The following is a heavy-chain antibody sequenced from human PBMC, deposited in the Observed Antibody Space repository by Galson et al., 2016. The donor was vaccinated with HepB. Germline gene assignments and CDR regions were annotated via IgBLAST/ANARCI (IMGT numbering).Heavy chain of an antibody. D-gene: IGHD1-26*01. J-gene: IGHJ4*02. CDR1: GFSFTTYY. CDR2: ISNNGGAK. Sequence: SLRLSCAASGFSFTTYYMDWVRQAPGKRLEYVSGISNNGGAKYYADSVKDRFTISRDNSKNTVDLHMSSLRPEDTAVYYCVRAWSGSSPDYWGQGTQVTVSS. CDR3: VRAWSGSSPDY. V-gene: IGHV3-64D*09.